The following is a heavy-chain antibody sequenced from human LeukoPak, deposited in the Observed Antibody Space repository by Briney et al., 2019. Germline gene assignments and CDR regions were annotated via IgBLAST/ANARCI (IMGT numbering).Heavy chain of an antibody. J-gene: IGHJ4*02. CDR3: ATDRPSYYYDSSGYSY. D-gene: IGHD3-22*01. Sequence: ASVKVSCKVSGYTLTELSMHWVRQAPGKGLEWMGGFDPEDGETIYAQKFQGRVTMTEDTSTDTAYMELSGLRSEDTAVYYCATDRPSYYYDSSGYSYWGQGTLVTVSS. CDR1: GYTLTELS. CDR2: FDPEDGET. V-gene: IGHV1-24*01.